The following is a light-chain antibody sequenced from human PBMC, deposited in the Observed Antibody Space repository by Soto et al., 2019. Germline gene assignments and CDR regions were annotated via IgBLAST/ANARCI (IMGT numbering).Light chain of an antibody. CDR3: SSYASTRTYV. J-gene: IGLJ1*01. V-gene: IGLV2-14*01. CDR2: EVS. CDR1: SSDVGAYSY. Sequence: LTHCVSISGPPGQSSTISCAGTSSDVGAYSYVSWYQQHPGKAPKLIIYEVSDRPSGISNRFSRYKYDNTASLTICRLQAEDEAEYCCSSYASTRTYVFGTGTKVNVL.